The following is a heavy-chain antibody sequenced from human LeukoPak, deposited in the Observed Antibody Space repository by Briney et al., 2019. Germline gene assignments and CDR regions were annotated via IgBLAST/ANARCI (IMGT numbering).Heavy chain of an antibody. CDR2: INSDGSST. D-gene: IGHD5-24*01. J-gene: IGHJ4*02. CDR3: ARSGDGYNPDY. Sequence: PGGSLRLSCAASGFTFSSYWMHWVRQAPGKGLVWVSRINSDGSSTSYADSVKGRFTIPRDNAKNTLYLQMNSLRAEDTAVYYCARSGDGYNPDYWGQGTLVTVSS. V-gene: IGHV3-74*01. CDR1: GFTFSSYW.